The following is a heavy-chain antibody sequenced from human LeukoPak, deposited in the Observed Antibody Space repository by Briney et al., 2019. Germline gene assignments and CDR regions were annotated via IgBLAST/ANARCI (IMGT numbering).Heavy chain of an antibody. CDR3: ARLSRWEPLPH. D-gene: IGHD1-26*01. J-gene: IGHJ4*02. CDR2: IIPILGIA. Sequence: GASVKVSCKASGYTFTGYYMHWVRQAPGQGLEWMGRIIPILGIANYAQKFQGRVMITADKSTSTAYMELSSLRSEDTAVYYCARLSRWEPLPHWGQGTLVTVSS. V-gene: IGHV1-69*02. CDR1: GYTFTGYY.